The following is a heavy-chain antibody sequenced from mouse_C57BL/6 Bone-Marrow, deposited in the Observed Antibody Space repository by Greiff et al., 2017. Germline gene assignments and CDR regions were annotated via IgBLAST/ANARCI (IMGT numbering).Heavy chain of an antibody. V-gene: IGHV1-50*01. J-gene: IGHJ3*01. CDR3: ARGRDWGIAY. CDR2: IDPSDSYT. Sequence: VQLQQPGAELVKPGASVKLSCKASGYTFTSYWMQWVKQRPGQGLEWIGEIDPSDSYTNYNQKFKGKATLTVDTSSSTAYMQLSSLTSEDSAVYYCARGRDWGIAYWGQGTLVTVSA. CDR1: GYTFTSYW.